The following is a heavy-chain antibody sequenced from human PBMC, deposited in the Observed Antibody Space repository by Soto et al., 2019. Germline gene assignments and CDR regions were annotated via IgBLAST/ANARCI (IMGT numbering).Heavy chain of an antibody. CDR1: GAPFSGYY. CDR2: INHSGST. CDR3: ATSYGNAWYTY. V-gene: IGHV4-34*01. Sequence: SETLSLXCAVYGAPFSGYYWSWIRQPPGKGLEWIGEINHSGSTNYNPSLKSRLTISVDRSKNQFTLQLTSVTVADTAVYYCATSYGNAWYTYWGQGTQVTVSS. J-gene: IGHJ4*02. D-gene: IGHD6-13*01.